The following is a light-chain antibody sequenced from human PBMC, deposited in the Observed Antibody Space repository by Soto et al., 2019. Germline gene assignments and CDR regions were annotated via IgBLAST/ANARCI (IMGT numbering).Light chain of an antibody. CDR3: QQYYSTLTWT. CDR1: QSVLYSSNNKNY. CDR2: WAS. V-gene: IGKV4-1*01. Sequence: DIVMTQSPDSLAESLGERATINCKSSQSVLYSSNNKNYLAWYQQKPGQPPKLLIYWASTRESGVPDRFSGSGSGTDFTLTISSLQAEDVAVYYCQQYYSTLTWTFGQGTKV. J-gene: IGKJ1*01.